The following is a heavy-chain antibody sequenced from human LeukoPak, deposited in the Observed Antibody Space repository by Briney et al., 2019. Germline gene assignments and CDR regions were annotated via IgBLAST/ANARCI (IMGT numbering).Heavy chain of an antibody. D-gene: IGHD2-15*01. CDR1: GFTFDDYT. V-gene: IGHV3-43*01. Sequence: HSGGSLRLSCAASGFTFDDYTMHWVRQAPGKGLEWVSLISWDGGSTYYADSVKGRFTISRDSSKNSLYLQMNSLRTEDTALYYCAKAGYCSGGSCYDYMDVWGKGTTVTVSS. J-gene: IGHJ6*03. CDR3: AKAGYCSGGSCYDYMDV. CDR2: ISWDGGST.